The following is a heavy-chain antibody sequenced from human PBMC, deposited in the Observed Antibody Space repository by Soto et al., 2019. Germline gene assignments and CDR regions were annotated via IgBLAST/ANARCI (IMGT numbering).Heavy chain of an antibody. CDR3: TSPYYYGSGSYLFDL. CDR2: IRSKANSYAT. V-gene: IGHV3-73*01. CDR1: GFTFSGSA. Sequence: GGSLRLSCAASGFTFSGSAMHWVRQASGKGLEWVGRIRSKANSYATAYAASVKGRFTISRDDSKNTAYLQMNSLKTKDTAVYYCTSPYYYGSGSYLFDLWGRGTLVTVSS. J-gene: IGHJ2*01. D-gene: IGHD3-10*01.